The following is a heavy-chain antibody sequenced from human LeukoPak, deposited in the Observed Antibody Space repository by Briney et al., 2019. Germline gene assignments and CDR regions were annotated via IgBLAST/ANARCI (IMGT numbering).Heavy chain of an antibody. CDR2: IITNYGTT. D-gene: IGHD2-15*01. V-gene: IGHV1-69*13. CDR1: GGTFSNYA. CDR3: AREAGCSGGSCYYNPFDY. J-gene: IGHJ4*02. Sequence: SVKVSCKASGGTFSNYAISWVRQAPGQGLEWMGGIITNYGTTNYAQKFQGRVTITADESTSTAYMELSSLRSEDTAVYYCAREAGCSGGSCYYNPFDYWGQGTLVTVSS.